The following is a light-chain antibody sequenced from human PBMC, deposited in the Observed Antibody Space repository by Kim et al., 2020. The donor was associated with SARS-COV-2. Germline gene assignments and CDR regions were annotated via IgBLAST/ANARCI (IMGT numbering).Light chain of an antibody. CDR2: GAS. CDR1: QSISSEF. Sequence: PGERATLSCRASQSISSEFLAWYQQISGQPPRLLMFGASNRAAGIPDRFSGGGSGTDFTLTITRLEPADSAVYYYQQYTTSPPAYTFGQGTKLEI. CDR3: QQYTTSPPAYT. J-gene: IGKJ2*01. V-gene: IGKV3-20*01.